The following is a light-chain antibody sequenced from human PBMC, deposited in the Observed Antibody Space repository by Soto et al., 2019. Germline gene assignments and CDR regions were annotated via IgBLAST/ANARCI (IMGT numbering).Light chain of an antibody. CDR2: GAS. CDR1: QSISSGY. V-gene: IGKV3-20*01. J-gene: IGKJ1*01. CDR3: QRYGTSLTWT. Sequence: EIVLRQSPGTLSLSPGERATLSCRAIQSISSGYLAWYQQKPGQAPGLLIYGASSRATGIPDRFSGSGSETDFTLTISRLEPEDFAVYYCQRYGTSLTWTFGQGTKVDIK.